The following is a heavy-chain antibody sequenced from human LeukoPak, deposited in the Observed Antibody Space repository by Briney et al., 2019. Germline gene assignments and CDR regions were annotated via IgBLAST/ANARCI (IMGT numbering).Heavy chain of an antibody. V-gene: IGHV4-59*01. CDR1: GGSFINYY. CDR2: IYYTGST. D-gene: IGHD2-2*01. J-gene: IGHJ6*03. CDR3: ARDGVVVPAAEGYYYMDV. Sequence: SETLSLTCTVSGGSFINYYWSWIRQPPGKGLEWIGYIYYTGSTKYNPSLKSRVTISVDTSKNQFSLKLSSVTAADTAFYYCARDGVVVPAAEGYYYMDVWGKGTTVSVSS.